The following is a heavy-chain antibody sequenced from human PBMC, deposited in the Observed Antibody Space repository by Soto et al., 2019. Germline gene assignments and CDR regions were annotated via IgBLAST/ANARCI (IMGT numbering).Heavy chain of an antibody. CDR3: ARHKATVAYDAFDI. CDR1: GGSISSYY. V-gene: IGHV4-59*08. Sequence: QVQLQESGPGLVKPSETLSLTCTVSGGSISSYYWSWIRQPPGKGLEWIGYIYYSGSTNYNPSLKSRVTISVDTSKNQFSLKLSSVTAADTAVYYCARHKATVAYDAFDIWGQGTMVTVSS. CDR2: IYYSGST. D-gene: IGHD4-17*01. J-gene: IGHJ3*02.